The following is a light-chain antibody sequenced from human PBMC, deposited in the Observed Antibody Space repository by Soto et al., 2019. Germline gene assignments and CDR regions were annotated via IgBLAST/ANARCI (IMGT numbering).Light chain of an antibody. J-gene: IGKJ2*01. V-gene: IGKV3-15*01. Sequence: EIVMTQSPATLSVSPGDRATLSCRASQSVSSNLAWYQQKPGQAPRLRIYGASTRATGIPARFSGSGSGTEFTLTISSLQSEDFAVYFCQQYNNWPPFTFGQGTKLEIK. CDR2: GAS. CDR1: QSVSSN. CDR3: QQYNNWPPFT.